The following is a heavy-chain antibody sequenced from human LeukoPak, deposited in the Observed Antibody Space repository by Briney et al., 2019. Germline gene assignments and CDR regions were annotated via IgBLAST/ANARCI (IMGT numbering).Heavy chain of an antibody. CDR2: ISWNSGSI. D-gene: IGHD4-17*01. J-gene: IGHJ6*02. CDR1: GFTFDDYA. CDR3: AKDHGDYGVHDYYYGMDV. V-gene: IGHV3-9*01. Sequence: PGRSLRLSCAASGFTFDDYAMHWVWQAPGKGLEWVSGISWNSGSIGYADSVKGRFTISRDNAKNSLYLQMNSLRAEDTALYYCAKDHGDYGVHDYYYGMDVWGQGTTVTVSS.